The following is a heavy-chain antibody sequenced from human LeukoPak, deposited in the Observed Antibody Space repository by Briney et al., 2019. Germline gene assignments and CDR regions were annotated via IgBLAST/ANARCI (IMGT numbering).Heavy chain of an antibody. CDR3: ARDSSGYYVLSYYYYMDV. J-gene: IGHJ6*03. V-gene: IGHV4-34*01. D-gene: IGHD3-22*01. CDR1: GGSFSGYY. Sequence: PSETLSLTCAVYGGSFSGYYWSWIRQPPGKGLEWIGEINHSGSTNYNPSLKSRVTISVDTSKNQFSLKLSSVTAADTAVYYCARDSSGYYVLSYYYYMDVWGKGTTVTVSS. CDR2: INHSGST.